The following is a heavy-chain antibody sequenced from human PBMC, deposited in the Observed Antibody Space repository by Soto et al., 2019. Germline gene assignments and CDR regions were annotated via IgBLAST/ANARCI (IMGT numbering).Heavy chain of an antibody. D-gene: IGHD2-21*01. CDR1: GGSISTSRSY. J-gene: IGHJ5*02. V-gene: IGHV4-39*01. CDR2: IFYSGST. CDR3: ARQPTTGDTDLWFDP. Sequence: QLQLLESGPGLVKASETLSLTCSVSGGSISTSRSYWAWIRQPPGKGLEWLANIFYSGSTFYNPSLSSRVSVFVDTFKNEFSLKLRSVTAADTAVYYCARQPTTGDTDLWFDPWGQGTLVTVSS.